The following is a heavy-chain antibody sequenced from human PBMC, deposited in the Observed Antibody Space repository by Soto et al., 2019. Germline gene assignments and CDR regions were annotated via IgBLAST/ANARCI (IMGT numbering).Heavy chain of an antibody. V-gene: IGHV1-18*04. Sequence: ASVKVSCKASGYTFTSYGISWVRQAPGQGLEWMGWISAYNGNTNYAQKRQGRVTMTTDTSTSTAYKELRSLRSDDTAVYYCARESREYDFWSGYHAYNWFDPWGQGTLVTVSS. CDR3: ARESREYDFWSGYHAYNWFDP. CDR2: ISAYNGNT. D-gene: IGHD3-3*01. CDR1: GYTFTSYG. J-gene: IGHJ5*02.